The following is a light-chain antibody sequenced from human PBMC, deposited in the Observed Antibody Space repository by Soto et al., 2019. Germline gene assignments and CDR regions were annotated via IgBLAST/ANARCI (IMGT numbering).Light chain of an antibody. CDR2: EVS. CDR3: FSYTSSGTYV. CDR1: SSDVGNYKY. Sequence: QSVLTQPASVSGSPGQSITISCTGTSSDVGNYKYVSWYQQHPGKAPKLMIYEVSNRPSGVSNRFSGSKSGNTASLTISGHQAEDETDYYCFSYTSSGTYVFGTGTNVTGL. V-gene: IGLV2-14*01. J-gene: IGLJ1*01.